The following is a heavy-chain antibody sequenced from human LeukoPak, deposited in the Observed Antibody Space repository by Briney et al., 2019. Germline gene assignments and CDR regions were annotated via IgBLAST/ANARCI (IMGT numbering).Heavy chain of an antibody. J-gene: IGHJ4*02. CDR2: ISYDGINK. Sequence: PGTSLTLSCAASGFTLTTYGIHWVRQAPGKGLEWVAVISYDGINKDYADSVKGRVTISRDTSKNTVSLQMNNVRIEDTAVYYCAKDRIGVTTPKEYFDYWGQGTLVTVSS. V-gene: IGHV3-30*18. D-gene: IGHD4-17*01. CDR1: GFTLTTYG. CDR3: AKDRIGVTTPKEYFDY.